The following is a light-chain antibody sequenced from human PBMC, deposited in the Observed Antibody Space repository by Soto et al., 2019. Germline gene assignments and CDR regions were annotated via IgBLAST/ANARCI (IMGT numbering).Light chain of an antibody. Sequence: EIVLTQSPGTLSLFPGERATLSCMASHSLTTRYLAWYQQNPGQAPRLLSYGASSRATGIPDRFTGSGSGTDFTLTISRLAPEDFAVYSGPHYGSSPTFGRGTRLEIK. V-gene: IGKV3-20*01. J-gene: IGKJ5*01. CDR2: GAS. CDR1: HSLTTRY. CDR3: PHYGSSPT.